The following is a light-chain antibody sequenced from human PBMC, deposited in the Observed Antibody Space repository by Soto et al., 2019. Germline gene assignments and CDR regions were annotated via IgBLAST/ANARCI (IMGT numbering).Light chain of an antibody. CDR1: SSDVGGYNY. CDR3: SSYTRSSMGV. V-gene: IGLV2-14*01. Sequence: QSALTQPASVSGSPGQSITISCTGTSSDVGGYNYVSWYQQHPGKAPKLMIYDVSNRPSGVSNRFSGSKSGNTASLTISGLQAEDEADYYCSSYTRSSMGVFGGGTQLTVL. J-gene: IGLJ7*01. CDR2: DVS.